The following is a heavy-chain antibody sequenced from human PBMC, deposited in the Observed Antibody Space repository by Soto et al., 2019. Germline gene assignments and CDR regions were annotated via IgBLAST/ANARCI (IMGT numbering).Heavy chain of an antibody. D-gene: IGHD2-8*01. V-gene: IGHV1-8*01. J-gene: IGHJ6*03. CDR3: ARVYGYYYYYMDV. CDR2: ISPDSGKT. Sequence: AYLEQPGPEWKKPGASGKVSCKAPGYSLTDNGIPWVQQASGQGLEYVGWISPDSGKTDYAQKFQGRVTMTRDTSINTVYMELSSLRSDDTAVYYCARVYGYYYYYMDVWGKGTTVTVSS. CDR1: GYSLTDNG.